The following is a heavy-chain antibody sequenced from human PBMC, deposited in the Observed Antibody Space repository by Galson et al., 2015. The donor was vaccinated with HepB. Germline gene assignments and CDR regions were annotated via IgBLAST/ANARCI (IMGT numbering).Heavy chain of an antibody. Sequence: PSLVKPPQTLTLTCTFSGFSLRTSGMCVSWIRQPPGKALEWLARIDWDDDKYYSTSLKTRLTISKDTSKNQVVLTMTNMDPVDTATYYCARTDYYGSGSNPSYYMDVWGKGTTVTVSS. D-gene: IGHD3-10*01. CDR2: IDWDDDK. J-gene: IGHJ6*03. CDR3: ARTDYYGSGSNPSYYMDV. CDR1: GFSLRTSGMC. V-gene: IGHV2-70*11.